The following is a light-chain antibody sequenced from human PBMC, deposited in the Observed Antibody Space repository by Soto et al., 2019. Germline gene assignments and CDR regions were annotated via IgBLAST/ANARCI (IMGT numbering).Light chain of an antibody. CDR1: QNISKY. J-gene: IGKJ3*01. CDR2: AAS. CDR3: QQSYKTPFT. Sequence: DIQMTQSTSSLSASVGDRVTITCRASQNISKYLNWYQRKPGKAPKLLIYAASTLQSGVPSRFSGSESGTEFTLTISSLQPEDFGDYICQQSYKTPFTFGPGTKVEIK. V-gene: IGKV1-39*01.